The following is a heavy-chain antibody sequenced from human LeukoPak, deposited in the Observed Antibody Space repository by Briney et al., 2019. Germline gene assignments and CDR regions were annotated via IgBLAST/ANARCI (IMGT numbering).Heavy chain of an antibody. CDR3: ARHNSGYGINDAFDI. D-gene: IGHD5-12*01. V-gene: IGHV4-59*08. CDR1: GGSISSYY. Sequence: SGTLSLTCTVSGGSISSYYWSWIRQPPGKGLEWIGYIYYSGSTNYNPSLKSRVTISVDTSKNQFSLKLSSVTAADTAVYYCARHNSGYGINDAFDIWGQGTMVTVSS. CDR2: IYYSGST. J-gene: IGHJ3*02.